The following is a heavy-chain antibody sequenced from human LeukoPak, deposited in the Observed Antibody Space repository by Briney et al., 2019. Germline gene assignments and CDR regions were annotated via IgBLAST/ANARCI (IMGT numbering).Heavy chain of an antibody. CDR3: AREAPHTYYFDS. D-gene: IGHD2-21*01. Sequence: ASVKLSCEVSGYPLTISNIHWVRQAPGQGLEWMGIMKPSGGTTTYAQKFQGRVTMTRDTSTSTVYMELSTLRSEDTAVYFCAREAPHTYYFDSWGQGTLVTVSS. CDR2: MKPSGGTT. CDR1: GYPLTISN. V-gene: IGHV1-46*01. J-gene: IGHJ4*02.